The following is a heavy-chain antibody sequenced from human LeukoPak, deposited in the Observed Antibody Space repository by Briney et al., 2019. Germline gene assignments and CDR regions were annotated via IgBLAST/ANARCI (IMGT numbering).Heavy chain of an antibody. Sequence: GESLKISCKGSGYSFTSYWIGWVRQMPGKGLEWMGIIYPGDSDTRYSPSFQGQVTISADKSISTAYLQWSSLNASDTAMYYCARHNYGSGSYYNHADYWGQGTLVTVSS. V-gene: IGHV5-51*01. D-gene: IGHD3-10*01. CDR1: GYSFTSYW. CDR2: IYPGDSDT. CDR3: ARHNYGSGSYYNHADY. J-gene: IGHJ4*02.